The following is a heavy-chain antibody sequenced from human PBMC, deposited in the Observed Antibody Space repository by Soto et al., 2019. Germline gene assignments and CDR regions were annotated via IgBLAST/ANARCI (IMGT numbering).Heavy chain of an antibody. CDR1: GGSVNSHA. Sequence: QVQLVQSGAEVKRAGSSVKVSCKASGGSVNSHAVSWVRQAPGQGLEWMGGIIPLFGTPTYAQTFQAGVTISADNSTSTVYLDLSSLKSEDTAVYYCASSRNVAEFNDYGGNYHGFDIWGQGTMVTVSS. V-gene: IGHV1-69*06. CDR2: IIPLFGTP. CDR3: ASSRNVAEFNDYGGNYHGFDI. D-gene: IGHD4-17*01. J-gene: IGHJ3*02.